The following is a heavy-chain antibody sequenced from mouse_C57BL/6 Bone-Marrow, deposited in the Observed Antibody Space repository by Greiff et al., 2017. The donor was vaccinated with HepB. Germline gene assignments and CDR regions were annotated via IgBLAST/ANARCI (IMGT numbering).Heavy chain of an antibody. D-gene: IGHD2-3*01. J-gene: IGHJ2*01. CDR2: ISSGGSYT. Sequence: EVMLVESGGDLVKPGGSLKLSCAASGFTFSSYGMSWVRQTPDKRLEWVATISSGGSYTYYPDSVKGRFTISRDNAKNTLYLQMSSLKSEDTAMYYCARHGWLDYFDYWGQGTTLTVSS. CDR1: GFTFSSYG. CDR3: ARHGWLDYFDY. V-gene: IGHV5-6*01.